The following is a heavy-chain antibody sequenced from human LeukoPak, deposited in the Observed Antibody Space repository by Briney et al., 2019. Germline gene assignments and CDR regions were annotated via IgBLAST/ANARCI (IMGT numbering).Heavy chain of an antibody. V-gene: IGHV3-64*01. D-gene: IGHD2-2*01. CDR3: ARPKYCSSTSCFDFDY. CDR2: ISSNGSST. Sequence: GGSLRLSCAASGFTFSSYAMHWVRQAPGKGLEYVSAISSNGSSTYYAKSVKGRFTISRDNSKNTLYLQMGSLRAEDMAVYYCARPKYCSSTSCFDFDYWGQGTLVTVSS. J-gene: IGHJ4*02. CDR1: GFTFSSYA.